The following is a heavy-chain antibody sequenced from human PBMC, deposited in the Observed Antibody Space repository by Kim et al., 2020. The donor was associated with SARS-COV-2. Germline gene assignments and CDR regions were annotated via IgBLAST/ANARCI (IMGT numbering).Heavy chain of an antibody. CDR2: IIPIFGTA. J-gene: IGHJ6*02. D-gene: IGHD3-10*01. Sequence: SVKVSCKASGGTFSSYAISWVRQAPGQGLEWMGGIIPIFGTANYAQKFQGRVTITADESTSTAYMELSSLRSEDTAVYYCARIMVRGVIAEYYYGMDVWGQGTTVTVFS. CDR1: GGTFSSYA. V-gene: IGHV1-69*13. CDR3: ARIMVRGVIAEYYYGMDV.